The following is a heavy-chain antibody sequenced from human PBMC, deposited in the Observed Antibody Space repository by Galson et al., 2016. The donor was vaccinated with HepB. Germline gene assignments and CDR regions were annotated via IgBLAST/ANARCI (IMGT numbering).Heavy chain of an antibody. CDR1: GFTFSSYS. J-gene: IGHJ4*02. CDR3: VRARTDYSGRWFLDY. D-gene: IGHD6-13*01. Sequence: SLRLSCAASGFTFSSYSMNWVRQAPGTGLEWVSSIATGTGYIYYADSVKGRFTISRDNANNSLYLQMNSLRAEDTALYYCVRARTDYSGRWFLDYWGQGTLVTVSS. CDR2: IATGTGYI. V-gene: IGHV3-21*01.